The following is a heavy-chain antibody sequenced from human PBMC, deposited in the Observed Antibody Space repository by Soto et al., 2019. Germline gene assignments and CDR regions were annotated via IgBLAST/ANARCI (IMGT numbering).Heavy chain of an antibody. J-gene: IGHJ4*02. CDR2: IYYSGST. V-gene: IGHV4-61*01. D-gene: IGHD3-22*01. CDR1: DGSVSSGSYY. Sequence: SETLSLTCTVSDGSVSSGSYYWSWIRQPPGKGLEWIGYIYYSGSTNYNSSLKSRVTISVDTSKNQFSLKLSSVTAADTAVYYCARGPYPQYYYDSSAPFDYWGQGTLVTVSS. CDR3: ARGPYPQYYYDSSAPFDY.